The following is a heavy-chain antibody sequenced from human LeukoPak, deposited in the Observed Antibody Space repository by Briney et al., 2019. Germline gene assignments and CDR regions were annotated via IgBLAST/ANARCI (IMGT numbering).Heavy chain of an antibody. J-gene: IGHJ3*02. V-gene: IGHV1-8*02. Sequence: ASVNVSCKASGYTFTSYGISWVRQAPGQGLEWMGWMNPNSGNTGYAQKFQGRVTMTRNTSISTAYMELSSLRSEDTAVYYCARGNGGAFDIWGQGTMVTVSS. CDR2: MNPNSGNT. CDR3: ARGNGGAFDI. D-gene: IGHD2-8*01. CDR1: GYTFTSYG.